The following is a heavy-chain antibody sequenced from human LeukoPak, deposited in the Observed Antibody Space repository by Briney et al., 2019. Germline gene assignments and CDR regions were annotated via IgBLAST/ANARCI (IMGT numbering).Heavy chain of an antibody. CDR3: ATKQWLAPPPDS. V-gene: IGHV3-74*01. CDR2: INTAGTAK. CDR1: GFTFSKYW. J-gene: IGHJ4*02. Sequence: PGGSLRLSCAASGFTFSKYWTLWVRQAPGKGLESVSRINTAGTAKTYADSVKGRFTVSRDNADNTMFLQMNSVRDEDTAVYYCATKQWLAPPPDSWGQGTPVTVSS. D-gene: IGHD6-19*01.